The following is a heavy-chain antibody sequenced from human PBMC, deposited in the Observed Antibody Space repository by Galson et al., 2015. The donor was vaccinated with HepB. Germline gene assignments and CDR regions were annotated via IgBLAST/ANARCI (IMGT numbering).Heavy chain of an antibody. CDR1: GFTFSSYA. J-gene: IGHJ4*02. CDR2: ISGSGGST. D-gene: IGHD3-3*01. V-gene: IGHV3-23*01. Sequence: SLRLSCAASGFTFSSYAMSWVRQAPGKGLEWVPAISGSGGSTYYAGSVKGRFTISRDNSKNTLYLQMNSLRAEDTAVYYCAKVGQGDFWSGLYYFDYWGQGTLVTVSS. CDR3: AKVGQGDFWSGLYYFDY.